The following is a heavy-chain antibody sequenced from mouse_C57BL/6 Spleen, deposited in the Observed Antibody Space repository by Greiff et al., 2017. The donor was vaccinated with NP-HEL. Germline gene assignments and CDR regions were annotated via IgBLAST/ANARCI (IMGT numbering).Heavy chain of an antibody. J-gene: IGHJ2*01. D-gene: IGHD1-1*01. CDR3: AREFITTVVEDFDY. CDR2: IYPGSGST. Sequence: QVQLQQPGAELVKPGASVKMSCKASGYTFTSYWITWVKQRPGQGLEWIGDIYPGSGSTNYNEKFKSKATLTVDTSSSTAYMQLSSLTSEDSAVYYCAREFITTVVEDFDYWGQGTTLTVSS. V-gene: IGHV1-55*01. CDR1: GYTFTSYW.